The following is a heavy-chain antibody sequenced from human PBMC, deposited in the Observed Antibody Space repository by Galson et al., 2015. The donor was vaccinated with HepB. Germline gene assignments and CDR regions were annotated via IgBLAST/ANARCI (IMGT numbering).Heavy chain of an antibody. CDR2: IRSKAYGGTT. D-gene: IGHD5-18*01. CDR3: TRVWIQLWLPPDY. CDR1: GFTFGDYA. V-gene: IGHV3-49*04. J-gene: IGHJ4*02. Sequence: SLRLSCAASGFTFGDYAMSWVRQAPGKGLEWVGFIRSKAYGGTTEYAASVKGRFTISRDDSKSIAYLQMNSLKTEDTAVYYCTRVWIQLWLPPDYWGQGTLVTVSS.